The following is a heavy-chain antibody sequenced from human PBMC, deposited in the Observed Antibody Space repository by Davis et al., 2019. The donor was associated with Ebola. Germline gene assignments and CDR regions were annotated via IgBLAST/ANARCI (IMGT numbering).Heavy chain of an antibody. D-gene: IGHD1-26*01. V-gene: IGHV3-23*01. CDR1: GFTFSSYS. CDR2: ISGSGGST. Sequence: PGGSLRLSCAASGFTFSSYSMNWVRQAPGKGLEWVSAISGSGGSTYYADSVKGRFTISRDNSKNTLYLQMNSLRAEDTAVYYCARGWELHFDYWGQGTLVTVSS. CDR3: ARGWELHFDY. J-gene: IGHJ4*02.